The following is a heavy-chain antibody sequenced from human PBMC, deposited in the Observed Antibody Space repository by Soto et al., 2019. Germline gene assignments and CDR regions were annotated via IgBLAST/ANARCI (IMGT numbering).Heavy chain of an antibody. CDR2: IYYSGST. Sequence: PSETLSLTCTVSGGSISSSSYYWGWIRQPPGKGLEWIGSIYYSGSTYYNPSLKSRVTISVDTSKNQFSLKLSSVTAADTAVYYCAGGGLNHGRYYMDVWXKGTTVTVSS. V-gene: IGHV4-39*01. CDR3: AGGGLNHGRYYMDV. CDR1: GGSISSSSYY. D-gene: IGHD3-16*01. J-gene: IGHJ6*03.